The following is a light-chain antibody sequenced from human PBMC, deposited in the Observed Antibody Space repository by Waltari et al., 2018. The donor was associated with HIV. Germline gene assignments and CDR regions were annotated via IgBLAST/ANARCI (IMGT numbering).Light chain of an antibody. J-gene: IGKJ4*01. CDR2: YAS. CDR3: QKYNSVPLT. Sequence: DIQMDQSPSSVSAFVGDRVTITCRASQGIGKSLAWYQHKPGKGPKLLIYYASTLQSGVPSRFSGSASGTDFTLTISSLQPEDVATYYCQKYNSVPLTFGGGTKVEIK. CDR1: QGIGKS. V-gene: IGKV1-27*01.